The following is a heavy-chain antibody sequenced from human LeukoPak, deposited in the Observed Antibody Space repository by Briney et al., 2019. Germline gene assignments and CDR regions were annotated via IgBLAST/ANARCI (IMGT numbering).Heavy chain of an antibody. D-gene: IGHD6-19*01. Sequence: SQTLSLTCTVSGGSISSGSYYWSWIRQPAGKGLEWIGRIYTSGSTNYNPSLKSRVTISVDTSKNQFSLKLSSVTAADTAVYYCARAWYSSGWTPGAFDIWAKGQWSPSLQ. V-gene: IGHV4-61*02. CDR2: IYTSGST. J-gene: IGHJ3*02. CDR3: ARAWYSSGWTPGAFDI. CDR1: GGSISSGSYY.